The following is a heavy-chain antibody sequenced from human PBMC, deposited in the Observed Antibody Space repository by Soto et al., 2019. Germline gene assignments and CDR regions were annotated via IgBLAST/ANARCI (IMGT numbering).Heavy chain of an antibody. CDR3: ARGAEVGIELAAFDQ. V-gene: IGHV1-2*04. D-gene: IGHD2-8*02. CDR1: GYTFSDYY. Sequence: QVHLVQSGAEVKRAGASVTVSCKASGYTFSDYYIHWVRQAPGQGLQWMGCINPKSGDIRYAQMFRGWVFMTRDTSISTAYMEVSGLKSDDTAVYFCARGAEVGIELAAFDQWGQGTLVTVSA. J-gene: IGHJ4*02. CDR2: INPKSGDI.